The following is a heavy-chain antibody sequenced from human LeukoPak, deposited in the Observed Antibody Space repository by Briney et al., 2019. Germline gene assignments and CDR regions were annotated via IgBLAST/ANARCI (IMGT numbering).Heavy chain of an antibody. CDR3: ARDQYDFWSGYDY. V-gene: IGHV3-21*01. CDR2: ISSSSSYI. D-gene: IGHD3-3*01. CDR1: GFTFSSYS. J-gene: IGHJ4*02. Sequence: GGSLRLSCAASGFTFSSYSMNWVRQAPGKGLEWVSSISSSSSYIYYPDPVKGRFTISRDNAKNSLYLQMNSLRAEDTAVYYCARDQYDFWSGYDYWGQGTLVTVSS.